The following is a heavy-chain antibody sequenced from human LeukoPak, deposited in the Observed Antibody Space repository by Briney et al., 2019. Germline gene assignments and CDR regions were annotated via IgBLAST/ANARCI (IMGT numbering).Heavy chain of an antibody. CDR1: GFTFSSYG. J-gene: IGHJ4*02. D-gene: IGHD3-9*01. V-gene: IGHV3-30*03. CDR2: ISYDGSNK. CDR3: AHLGYDILTGYYN. Sequence: GRSLRLSCAASGFTFSSYGMHWVRQAPGEGLEWVAVISYDGSNKYYADSVKGRFTISRDNSKNTLYLQMNSLRAEDTAVYYCAHLGYDILTGYYNWGQGTLVFVSS.